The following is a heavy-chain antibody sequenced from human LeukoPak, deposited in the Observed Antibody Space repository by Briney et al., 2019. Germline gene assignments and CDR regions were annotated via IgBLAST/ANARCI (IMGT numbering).Heavy chain of an antibody. D-gene: IGHD7-27*01. J-gene: IGHJ4*02. CDR2: FSGTGEIT. V-gene: IGHV3-23*01. Sequence: GGSLRLSCAASGFTFSSYSMSWVRQAPGKGLEWVSTFSGTGEITYYADSVKGRFTISRDNSKNTLYLQMTSLRAEDTARYYCAKALVPSTTGEYYFDYWGQGTLVIVSS. CDR3: AKALVPSTTGEYYFDY. CDR1: GFTFSSYS.